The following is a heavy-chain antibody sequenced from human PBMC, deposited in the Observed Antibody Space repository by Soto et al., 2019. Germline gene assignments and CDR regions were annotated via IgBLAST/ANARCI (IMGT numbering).Heavy chain of an antibody. CDR2: VYYSGTT. CDR3: ARTTAVPNTLRSRYFFDY. Sequence: SETLSLTCTVSGVSISSGGYYWGWIRQPPGRRLEWIGYVYYSGTTNYNPSLKSRVTISVDLSKNQFSLRLSSVTTADTALYYCARTTAVPNTLRSRYFFDYWGQGTLVTVSS. V-gene: IGHV4-61*08. D-gene: IGHD4-17*01. CDR1: GVSISSGGYY. J-gene: IGHJ4*02.